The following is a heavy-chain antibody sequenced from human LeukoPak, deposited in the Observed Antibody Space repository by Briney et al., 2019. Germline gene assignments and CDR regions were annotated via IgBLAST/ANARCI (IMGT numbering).Heavy chain of an antibody. Sequence: PGGSLRLSCSASGFTFGSYAMHWVRQAPGKGLEYVSAISSNGGSTYYADSVKGRFTISRDNSKNTLYLQMSSLRAEDTAVYYCAKEFSGYLASFEYWGQGTLVTVSS. D-gene: IGHD3-22*01. CDR1: GFTFGSYA. CDR2: ISSNGGST. V-gene: IGHV3-64D*06. J-gene: IGHJ4*02. CDR3: AKEFSGYLASFEY.